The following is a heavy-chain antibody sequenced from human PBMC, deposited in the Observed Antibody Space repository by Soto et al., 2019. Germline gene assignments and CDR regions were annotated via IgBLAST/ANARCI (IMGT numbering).Heavy chain of an antibody. CDR3: ARARTLIAAAGMGSWFDP. CDR2: INPNSGGT. CDR1: GYTFTGYY. Sequence: ASVKVSCKASGYTFTGYYMHWVRQAPGQGLEWMGWINPNSGGTNYAQKFQGRVTMTRDTSISTAYMELSRLRSDDTAVYYCARARTLIAAAGMGSWFDPWGQGTLVTVSS. V-gene: IGHV1-2*02. D-gene: IGHD6-13*01. J-gene: IGHJ5*02.